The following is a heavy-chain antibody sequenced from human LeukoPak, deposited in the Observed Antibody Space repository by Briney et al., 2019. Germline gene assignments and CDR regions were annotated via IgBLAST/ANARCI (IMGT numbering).Heavy chain of an antibody. V-gene: IGHV3-53*01. J-gene: IGHJ4*02. D-gene: IGHD3-22*01. CDR1: GFTVSNNY. CDR3: ASDTYSYDSSAYGQFDY. Sequence: GGSLRLSCVASGFTVSNNYMSWVRQAPGKGLEWVSVIYSGGSTYYVDSVKGRFTISRDSFKNTLSLQMNSLRAEDTAVYYCASDTYSYDSSAYGQFDYWGQGTLVTVSS. CDR2: IYSGGST.